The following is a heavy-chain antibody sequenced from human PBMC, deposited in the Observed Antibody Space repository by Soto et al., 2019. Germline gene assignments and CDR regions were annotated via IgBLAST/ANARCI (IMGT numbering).Heavy chain of an antibody. CDR2: ISGSGGST. CDR3: VRPHATDGSYYEH. J-gene: IGHJ4*02. Sequence: PGGSLRLSCAASGFTFFSYAMNWVRQAPGKGLEWVSAISGSGGSTYYADSVKGRFTISRDNSKNTLYLQMNGLRDEDTAVYFCVRPHATDGSYYEHWGQGILVTVSS. V-gene: IGHV3-23*01. CDR1: GFTFFSYA. D-gene: IGHD3-16*01.